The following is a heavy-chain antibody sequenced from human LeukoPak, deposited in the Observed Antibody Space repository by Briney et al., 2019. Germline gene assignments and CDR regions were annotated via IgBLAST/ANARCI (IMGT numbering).Heavy chain of an antibody. Sequence: GGSLRLSCAASGFTFTSYAMNWVRQAPGKGLEWVSTITGRGDSTYSADSVKGRFIISRDNSKNTLYLQMNSLRAEDTAVYYCANSDILTDWSQGTLVTVSS. V-gene: IGHV3-23*01. J-gene: IGHJ4*02. CDR2: ITGRGDST. CDR1: GFTFTSYA. CDR3: ANSDILTD. D-gene: IGHD3-9*01.